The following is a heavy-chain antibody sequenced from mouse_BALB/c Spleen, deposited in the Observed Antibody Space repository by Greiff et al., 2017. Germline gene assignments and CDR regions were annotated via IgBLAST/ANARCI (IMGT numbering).Heavy chain of an antibody. CDR2: ISSGGST. J-gene: IGHJ3*01. V-gene: IGHV5-6-5*01. CDR1: GFTFSSYA. D-gene: IGHD1-2*01. CDR3: AREGYGYGAWFAY. Sequence: DVHLVESGGGLVQPGGSRKLSCAASGFTFSSYAMSWVRQTPEKRLEWVASISSGGSTYYPDSVKGRFTISRDNARNILYLQMSSLRSEDTAMYYCAREGYGYGAWFAYWGQGTLVTVSA.